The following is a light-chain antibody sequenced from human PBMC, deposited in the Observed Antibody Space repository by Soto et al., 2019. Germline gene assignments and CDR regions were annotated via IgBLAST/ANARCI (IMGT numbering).Light chain of an antibody. J-gene: IGLJ2*01. CDR2: SNN. CDR1: SSNIGSNT. CDR3: AAWDDSPKGVV. V-gene: IGLV1-44*01. Sequence: QSVLTQPPSASGTPGQRVTIPCSGSSSNIGSNTVNWYQQLPGTAPKLLIYSNNQRPSGVPDRFSGSKSGTSASLAISGLQSEDEADYYCAAWDDSPKGVVFGGGTKLTVL.